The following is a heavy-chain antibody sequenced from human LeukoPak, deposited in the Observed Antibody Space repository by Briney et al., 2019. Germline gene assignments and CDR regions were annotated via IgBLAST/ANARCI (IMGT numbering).Heavy chain of an antibody. Sequence: GGSLRLSCAASRFTVSSNYMNWVRQAPGKGREGGSILYSGGSTYSADSVNGRFTISRDNSKNTLYLQMNSLRAEDTAVYYCAKAPKGLRWELPETYYFDYWGQGTLVTVSS. CDR2: LYSGGST. CDR3: AKAPKGLRWELPETYYFDY. V-gene: IGHV3-66*02. CDR1: RFTVSSNY. D-gene: IGHD1-26*01. J-gene: IGHJ4*02.